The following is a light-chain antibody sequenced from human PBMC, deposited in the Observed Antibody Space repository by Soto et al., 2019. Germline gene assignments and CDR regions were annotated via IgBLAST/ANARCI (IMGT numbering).Light chain of an antibody. CDR2: KAS. CDR1: QSISSW. V-gene: IGKV1-5*03. J-gene: IGKJ2*01. CDR3: QQSNSYPNT. Sequence: DIQMTQSPSTLSASVGDRVTVTCRASQSISSWLAWYQQKPGKAPKLLIYKASSLQSGVPSRFSGSGSGTEFTLTVSSLQPDDFATYYCQQSNSYPNTFGQGTKLEIK.